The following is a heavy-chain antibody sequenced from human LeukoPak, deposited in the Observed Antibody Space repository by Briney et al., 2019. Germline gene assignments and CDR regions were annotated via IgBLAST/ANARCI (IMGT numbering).Heavy chain of an antibody. CDR1: GITFSANW. CDR3: GSSSSTCCDY. J-gene: IGHJ4*02. CDR2: ISGDGSTT. V-gene: IGHV3-74*01. Sequence: PGGSLRLSCAASGITFSANWMHWVRQAPGKGLVWVSRISGDGSTTNYADSVKGRFTISRDNAKNTLYLQMNSLRAEDTAVYYCGSSSSTCCDYWGQGALVTVSS. D-gene: IGHD2-2*01.